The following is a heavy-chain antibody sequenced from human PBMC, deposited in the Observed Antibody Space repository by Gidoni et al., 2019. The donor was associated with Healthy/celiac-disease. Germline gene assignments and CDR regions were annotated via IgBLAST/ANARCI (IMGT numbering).Heavy chain of an antibody. D-gene: IGHD3-22*01. CDR2: ISYDGSNK. J-gene: IGHJ4*02. V-gene: IGHV3-30*18. CDR1: GFTFSSSG. Sequence: PASGFTFSSSGMHWVRQAPGKGLEWVAVISYDGSNKYYADSVKGRFTISRDNSKNTLYLQMNSLRAEDTAVYYCAKDHGITMIVVVIGLVDYWGQGTLVTVSS. CDR3: AKDHGITMIVVVIGLVDY.